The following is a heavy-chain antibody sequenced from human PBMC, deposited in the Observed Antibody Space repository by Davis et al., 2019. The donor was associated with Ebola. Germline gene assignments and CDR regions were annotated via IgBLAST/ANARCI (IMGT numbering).Heavy chain of an antibody. Sequence: ASVKVSCKASGYIFSIYGISWVRQAPGQGLEWMGWISAYNGNTNYAQKLQGRVTMTTDTSTSTAYMELRSLRSDDTAVYYCARVGARRNDAFDIWGQGTMVTVSS. V-gene: IGHV1-18*01. CDR3: ARVGARRNDAFDI. CDR2: ISAYNGNT. J-gene: IGHJ3*02. D-gene: IGHD1-26*01. CDR1: GYIFSIYG.